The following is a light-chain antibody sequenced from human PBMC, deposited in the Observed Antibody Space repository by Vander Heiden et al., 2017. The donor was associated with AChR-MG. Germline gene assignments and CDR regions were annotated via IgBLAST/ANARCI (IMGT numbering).Light chain of an antibody. V-gene: IGKV1-39*01. CDR3: QQSYNLPRT. CDR2: AAS. CDR1: QNISRH. J-gene: IGKJ1*01. Sequence: DIQMTQSPSSLSASVGDRVSITCRASQNISRHLNWYLQKPGTAPKLLIYAASTLQTGVPSRFSGSGSGTDFTLTISSLQPEDFATYFCQQSYNLPRTSGQGTKVDI.